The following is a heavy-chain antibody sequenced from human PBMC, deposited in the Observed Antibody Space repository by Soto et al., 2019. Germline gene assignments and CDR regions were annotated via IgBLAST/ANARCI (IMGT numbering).Heavy chain of an antibody. J-gene: IGHJ4*02. V-gene: IGHV3-15*07. CDR3: ASEWKHDGLDY. Sequence: PGGSLRLSCAASGFTFSHAWMNWVRQAPGKGLEWVGRIKSKTEGSNKYYADSVKGRFIISRDNSKSTLYLQMNSLRTEDTAVYYCASEWKHDGLDYWGQGTLVTVSS. CDR1: GFTFSHAW. CDR2: IKSKTEGSNK. D-gene: IGHD5-18*01.